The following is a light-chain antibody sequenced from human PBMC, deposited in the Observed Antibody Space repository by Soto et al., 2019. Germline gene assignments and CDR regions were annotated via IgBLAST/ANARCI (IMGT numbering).Light chain of an antibody. V-gene: IGKV3-15*01. Sequence: EIVSTRSAVTLSVSPGSRAASSGRAIQSISDNLAWYQQKPSLAPRLLIYHTSTRATGVPARFSGSGSGTEFSLTISSLQPEDFAVYYCQRYDNWPLTFGGGTKVDIK. J-gene: IGKJ4*01. CDR3: QRYDNWPLT. CDR1: QSISDN. CDR2: HTS.